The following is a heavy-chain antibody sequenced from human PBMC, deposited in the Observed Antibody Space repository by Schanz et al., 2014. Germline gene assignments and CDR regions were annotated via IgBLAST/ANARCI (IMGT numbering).Heavy chain of an antibody. D-gene: IGHD3-10*01. CDR1: GFTFSTHA. J-gene: IGHJ5*02. CDR2: VSSDGNND. V-gene: IGHV3-30*03. Sequence: VQLVESGGGVVQPGRSLRLSCAASGFTFSTHAMHWVRQAPGKGLEWVALVSSDGNNDYYTDSVKGRITISRDNAKNTLYLQMNSLRAEDTAVYYCARPALWFGDNCFDPWGQGTLVTVSS. CDR3: ARPALWFGDNCFDP.